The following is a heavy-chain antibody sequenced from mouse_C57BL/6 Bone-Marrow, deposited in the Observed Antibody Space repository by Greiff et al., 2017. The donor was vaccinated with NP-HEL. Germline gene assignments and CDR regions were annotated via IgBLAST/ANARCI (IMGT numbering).Heavy chain of an antibody. Sequence: VQLQQSGPELVKPGASVKISCKASGYAFSSSWMNWVKQRPGKGLEWIGRIYPGDGDTNYNGKFKGKATLTADKSSSTAYMQLSSLTSEDSAVYFCARENGYDYFDYWGQGTTLTVSS. CDR2: IYPGDGDT. J-gene: IGHJ2*01. CDR1: GYAFSSSW. D-gene: IGHD2-3*01. CDR3: ARENGYDYFDY. V-gene: IGHV1-82*01.